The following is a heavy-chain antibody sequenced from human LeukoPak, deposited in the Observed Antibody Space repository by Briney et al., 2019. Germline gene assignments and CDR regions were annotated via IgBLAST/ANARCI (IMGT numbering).Heavy chain of an antibody. V-gene: IGHV3-33*01. J-gene: IGHJ4*02. CDR2: IWYDGSNK. CDR3: AGNYGPYYFDY. D-gene: IGHD3-10*01. CDR1: GFTFSNYG. Sequence: GGSLRLSCAASGFTFSNYGMHWVRQAPGKGLEWVAVIWYDGSNKYYADSVKGRFTISRDSSKNTLYLQMNSLRAEDTAVYYCAGNYGPYYFDYWGQGTLVTVSS.